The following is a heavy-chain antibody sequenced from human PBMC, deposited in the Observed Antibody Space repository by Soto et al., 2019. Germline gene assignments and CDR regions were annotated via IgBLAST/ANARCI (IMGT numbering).Heavy chain of an antibody. V-gene: IGHV1-8*01. Sequence: ASVKVSCKASGYTFTSYDINWVRQATGQGLEWMGWMNPNSGNTGYAQKFQGRVTMTRSTSISTAYMELSSLRSEDTAVYYCARLTAYYDILTGYYKKYYYYGMDVWGQGTTVTVSS. CDR3: ARLTAYYDILTGYYKKYYYYGMDV. J-gene: IGHJ6*02. CDR2: MNPNSGNT. CDR1: GYTFTSYD. D-gene: IGHD3-9*01.